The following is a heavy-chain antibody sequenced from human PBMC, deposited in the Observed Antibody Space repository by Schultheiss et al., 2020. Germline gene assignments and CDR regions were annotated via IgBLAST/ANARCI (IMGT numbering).Heavy chain of an antibody. Sequence: GESLKISCAASGFTFSDYYMSWIRQAPGKGLEWVSYISSSSSYTNYADSVKGRFTISRDNAKNSLYLQMNSLRAEDTAVYYCATNSSGFYYWGQGTLVTVSS. D-gene: IGHD6-19*01. CDR2: ISSSSSYT. V-gene: IGHV3-11*06. CDR1: GFTFSDYY. CDR3: ATNSSGFYY. J-gene: IGHJ4*02.